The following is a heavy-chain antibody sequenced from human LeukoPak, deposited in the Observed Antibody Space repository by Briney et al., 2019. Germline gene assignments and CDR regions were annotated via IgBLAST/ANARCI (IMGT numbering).Heavy chain of an antibody. CDR2: IYYSGST. J-gene: IGHJ4*02. V-gene: IGHV4-39*01. Sequence: SETLSLTCTVSGGSISSSSYYWGWIRQPPGKGLEWIGSIYYSGSTYYNPSLKSRVTISVDTSKNQFSLKLGSVTAADTAVYYCARLYSSGTIDYWGQGTLVTVSS. D-gene: IGHD6-19*01. CDR3: ARLYSSGTIDY. CDR1: GGSISSSSYY.